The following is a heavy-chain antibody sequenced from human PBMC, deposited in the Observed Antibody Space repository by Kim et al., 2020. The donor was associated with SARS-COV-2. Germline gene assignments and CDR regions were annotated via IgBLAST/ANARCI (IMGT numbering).Heavy chain of an antibody. Sequence: GGSLRLSCAASGFTFSNVWMSWVRQGPGKGLEWVGRIKSKTDGGTTDYAAPVKGRFTISRDDSKNTLYLQMNSLKTEDTAVYYCTTSLTPKSDYDRWSFQHWGQGTLVTVSS. J-gene: IGHJ1*01. D-gene: IGHD3-22*01. V-gene: IGHV3-15*01. CDR1: GFTFSNVW. CDR2: IKSKTDGGTT. CDR3: TTSLTPKSDYDRWSFQH.